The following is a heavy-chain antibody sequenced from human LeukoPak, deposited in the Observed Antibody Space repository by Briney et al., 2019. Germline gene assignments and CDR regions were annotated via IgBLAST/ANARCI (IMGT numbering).Heavy chain of an antibody. V-gene: IGHV3-74*03. J-gene: IGHJ4*02. CDR3: ARDFGGSRIQPGSDF. D-gene: IGHD1-14*01. CDR2: INTDGRST. Sequence: PGGSLRLSCAASGFTFGSYWMHWVRQAPGKGLVWVSRINTDGRSTTYADSVKGRFTISGDNAKNTLYLQMNSLTAEDTALYYCARDFGGSRIQPGSDFWGQGSLVIVSS. CDR1: GFTFGSYW.